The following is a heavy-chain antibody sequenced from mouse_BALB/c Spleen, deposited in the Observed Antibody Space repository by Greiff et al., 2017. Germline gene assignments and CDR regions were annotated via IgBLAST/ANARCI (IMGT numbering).Heavy chain of an antibody. J-gene: IGHJ2*01. CDR3: AGEDFYYFDY. CDR2: ISTYYGDA. CDR1: GYTFTDYA. V-gene: IGHV1S137*01. Sequence: VQLQQSGAELVRPGVSVKISCKGSGYTFTDYAMHWVKQSHAKSLEWIGVISTYYGDASYNQKFKGKATMTVDKSSSTAYMELARLTSEDSAIYYCAGEDFYYFDYWGQGTTLTVSS.